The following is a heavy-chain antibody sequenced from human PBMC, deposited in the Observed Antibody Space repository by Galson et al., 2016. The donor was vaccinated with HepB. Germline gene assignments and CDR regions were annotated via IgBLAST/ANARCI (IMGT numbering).Heavy chain of an antibody. J-gene: IGHJ6*02. CDR3: VRPDFYYYAMDV. V-gene: IGHV1-18*01. CDR1: GYTFTNYA. CDR2: TSAYNGNT. Sequence: SVKVSCKASGYTFTNYAITWVRQAPGQGLEWMGWTSAYNGNTNYARKLRGRVTMTTNTFTSTAYMELMTLRSDDTAVYYCVRPDFYYYAMDVWGQGTTVTVSS.